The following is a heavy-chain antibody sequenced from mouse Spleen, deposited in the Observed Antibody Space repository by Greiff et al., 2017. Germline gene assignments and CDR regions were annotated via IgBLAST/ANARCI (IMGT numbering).Heavy chain of an antibody. CDR2: ISSGSSTI. J-gene: IGHJ2*01. Sequence: EVHLVESGGGLVKPGGSLKLSCAASGFTFSDYGMHWVRQAPEKGLEWVAYISSGSSTIYYADTVKGRFTISRDNAKNTLFLQMTSLRSEDTAMYYCAREEGGYDEEAYWGQGTTLTVSS. V-gene: IGHV5-17*01. D-gene: IGHD2-2*01. CDR3: AREEGGYDEEAY. CDR1: GFTFSDYG.